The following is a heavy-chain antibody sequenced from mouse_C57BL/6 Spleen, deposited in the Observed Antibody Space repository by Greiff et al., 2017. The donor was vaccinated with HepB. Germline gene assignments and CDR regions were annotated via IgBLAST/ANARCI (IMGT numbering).Heavy chain of an antibody. D-gene: IGHD2-5*01. CDR3: ARGNSNYTGFAY. V-gene: IGHV1-69*01. CDR1: GYTFTSYW. Sequence: VQLQQPGAELVMPGASVKLSCKASGYTFTSYWMHWVKQRPGQGLEWIGEIDPSDSYTNYNQKFKGKSTLTVDKSSSTAYMQLSSLTSEDSAVYDCARGNSNYTGFAYWGQGTLVTVSA. J-gene: IGHJ3*01. CDR2: IDPSDSYT.